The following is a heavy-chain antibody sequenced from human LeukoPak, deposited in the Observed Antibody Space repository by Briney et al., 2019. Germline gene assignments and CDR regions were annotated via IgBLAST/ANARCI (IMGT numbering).Heavy chain of an antibody. D-gene: IGHD1-26*01. CDR3: VKQRGVYLDFDY. J-gene: IGHJ4*02. V-gene: IGHV3-23*01. Sequence: TGGSLRLSCAASGFTFSSYDMSWVRQAPGKGLEWVSSIIGSGGYSYYADSAKGRFTISRDNSKRTLSLQMDSLRAEDTAIYYCVKQRGVYLDFDYWGQGTLVTVSS. CDR2: IIGSGGYS. CDR1: GFTFSSYD.